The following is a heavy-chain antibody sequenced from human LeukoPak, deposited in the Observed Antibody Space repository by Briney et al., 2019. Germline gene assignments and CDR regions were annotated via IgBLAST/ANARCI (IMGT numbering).Heavy chain of an antibody. V-gene: IGHV3-7*01. CDR1: GFTFSIYW. Sequence: GGSLRLSCAASGFTFSIYWMSWVRKAPGEGVEWVANIKQDGQEIYYVDSVKGRFTISREQAKNSIYLHMHSLRAEDMAVNYCARDHIVVVPTATGDYYYYMDVWGKGTTVTVSS. J-gene: IGHJ6*03. D-gene: IGHD2-2*01. CDR2: IKQDGQEI. CDR3: ARDHIVVVPTATGDYYYYMDV.